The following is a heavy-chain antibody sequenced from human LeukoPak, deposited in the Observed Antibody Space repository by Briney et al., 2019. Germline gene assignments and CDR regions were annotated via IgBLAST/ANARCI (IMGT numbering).Heavy chain of an antibody. CDR3: ARASLNEAFDI. CDR2: ISGSGDNT. CDR1: GFSFSSYA. D-gene: IGHD1-1*01. Sequence: GGSLRLSCAASGFSFSSYAMSWVRQAPGKGLEWVSSISGSGDNTYYAESVKGRFTISRDNSKNTLFLQMNSLRAEDTAVYYCARASLNEAFDIWGQGTMVTVSS. V-gene: IGHV3-23*01. J-gene: IGHJ3*02.